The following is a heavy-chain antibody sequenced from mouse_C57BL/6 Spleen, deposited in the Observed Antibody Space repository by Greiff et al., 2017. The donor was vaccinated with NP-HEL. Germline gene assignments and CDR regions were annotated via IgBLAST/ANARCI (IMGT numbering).Heavy chain of an antibody. CDR2: INPSNGGT. Sequence: QVQLQQPGTELVKPGASVKLSCKASGYTFTSYWMHWVKQRPGQGLEWIGNINPSNGGTNYNEKFKSKATLTVDKSSSTAYMQLSSLTSEDSAVYYCARQARDYYGSSYNWYFDVWGTVTTVTVSS. D-gene: IGHD1-1*01. V-gene: IGHV1-53*01. J-gene: IGHJ1*03. CDR3: ARQARDYYGSSYNWYFDV. CDR1: GYTFTSYW.